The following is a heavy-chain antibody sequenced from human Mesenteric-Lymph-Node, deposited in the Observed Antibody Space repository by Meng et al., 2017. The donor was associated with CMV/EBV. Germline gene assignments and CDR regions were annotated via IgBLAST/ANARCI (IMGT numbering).Heavy chain of an antibody. CDR1: GFTFGDYA. Sequence: GGSLRLSCTASGFTFGDYAMSWVRQAPGKGLEWVGFIRSKAYGGTTEYAASVKGRFTISRDDSKSIAYLQMNSLKTEDTAVYYCTRALGWELLYLDYWGQGTLVTVSS. V-gene: IGHV3-49*04. CDR2: IRSKAYGGTT. CDR3: TRALGWELLYLDY. D-gene: IGHD1-26*01. J-gene: IGHJ4*02.